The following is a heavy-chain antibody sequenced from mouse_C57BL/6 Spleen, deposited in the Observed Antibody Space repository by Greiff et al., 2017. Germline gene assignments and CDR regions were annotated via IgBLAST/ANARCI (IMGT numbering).Heavy chain of an antibody. CDR1: GYTFTSYW. J-gene: IGHJ3*01. CDR2: IDPSDSYP. Sequence: QVQLQQPGAELVMPGASVKLSCKDSGYTFTSYWMHWVKQRPGQGLEWIGEIDPSDSYPNYNQKFKGKSTLTVDKSSSTAYMQLSSLTSEDSAVYYCARSEDFAYWGQGTLVTVSA. V-gene: IGHV1-69*01. CDR3: ARSEDFAY.